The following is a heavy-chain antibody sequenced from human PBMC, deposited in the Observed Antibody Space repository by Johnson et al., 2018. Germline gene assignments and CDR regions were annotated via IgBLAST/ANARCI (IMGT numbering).Heavy chain of an antibody. J-gene: IGHJ3*01. CDR2: ITRSSRTI. V-gene: IGHV3-48*04. CDR3: ARDPGSGWEDSAGPCDL. CDR1: GFSFSLYS. Sequence: VQLVESGGGLVQPGGSLRLSCAASGFSFSLYSMNWVRQAPGKGLEWVSYITRSSRTIYYSDSVRGRFTISRDNAKNSLYLQMNSLRAEDTAVYYYARDPGSGWEDSAGPCDLWGHGTVVTVSS. D-gene: IGHD6-19*01.